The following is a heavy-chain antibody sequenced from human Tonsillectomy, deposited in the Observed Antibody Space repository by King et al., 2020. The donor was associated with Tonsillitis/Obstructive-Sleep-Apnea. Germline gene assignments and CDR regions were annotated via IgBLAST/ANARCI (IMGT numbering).Heavy chain of an antibody. V-gene: IGHV3-53*01. CDR1: GFTVSSNY. J-gene: IGHJ4*02. Sequence: VQLVESGGGLIQPGGSLRLSCAASGFTVSSNYISWVRQAPGKGLEWVSIIYSGGSTYYAESVEGRYTISRDNSKNTLYLQMNSLRAEDTAVYYCARRAREVPAAIFTWVTERYYFDYWGQGTLVTVSS. D-gene: IGHD2-2*01. CDR2: IYSGGST. CDR3: ARRAREVPAAIFTWVTERYYFDY.